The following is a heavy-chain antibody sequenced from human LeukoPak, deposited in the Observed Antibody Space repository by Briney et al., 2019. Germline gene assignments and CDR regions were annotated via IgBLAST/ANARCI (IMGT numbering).Heavy chain of an antibody. D-gene: IGHD3-22*01. Sequence: SGGSLRLSCAASGFTFSSYGMHWVRQAPGKGLEWVAVISYDGSNKYYADSVKGRFTISRDNSKNTLYLQMNSLRAEDTAMYYCAANYYDSSGYYYFDYWGQGTLVTVSS. V-gene: IGHV3-30*03. CDR2: ISYDGSNK. J-gene: IGHJ4*02. CDR1: GFTFSSYG. CDR3: AANYYDSSGYYYFDY.